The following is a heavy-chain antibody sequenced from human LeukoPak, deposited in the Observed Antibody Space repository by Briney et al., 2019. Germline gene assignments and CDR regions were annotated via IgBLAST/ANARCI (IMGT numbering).Heavy chain of an antibody. CDR1: GFTFSSYT. V-gene: IGHV3-21*01. CDR3: ARVGGSYWGWFDP. Sequence: GGSLRLSCAASGFTFSSYTMNWVRQAPGKGLEWVSSITSSSSYIYYADSVKGRFTISRDNAKNSLYLQMNSLRAEDTAVYYCARVGGSYWGWFDPWGQGTLVTVSS. J-gene: IGHJ5*02. D-gene: IGHD1-26*01. CDR2: ITSSSSYI.